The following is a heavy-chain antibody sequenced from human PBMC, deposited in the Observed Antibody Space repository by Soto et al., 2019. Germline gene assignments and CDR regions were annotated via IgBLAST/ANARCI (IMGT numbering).Heavy chain of an antibody. CDR3: ARDAGYQLTGAFDI. CDR1: GGSISTYY. J-gene: IGHJ3*02. Sequence: QVQVQESGPGLVKPSETLSLTCTVSGGSISTYYWSWIRQPPGKGLEWIGYVTYSGGPTYNPSLTSRVTISVDTSKKFSLNLTSVPAADTAVYYCARDAGYQLTGAFDIWGQGTIVTVSS. V-gene: IGHV4-59*01. D-gene: IGHD2-2*01. CDR2: VTYSGGP.